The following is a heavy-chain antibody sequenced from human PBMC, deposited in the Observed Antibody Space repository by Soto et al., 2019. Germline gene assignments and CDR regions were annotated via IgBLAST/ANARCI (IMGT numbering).Heavy chain of an antibody. V-gene: IGHV5-10-1*03. Sequence: EVQLVQSGAEVKKPGESLRISCKGSGYSFTSYWISWVRQMPGKGLEWMGRIDPSDSYTNYSPSFQGHVTISADKSISTAYLQWSSLKASDTAMYYCARNHHPYCSSTSCSSDWFDPWGQGTLVTVSS. CDR2: IDPSDSYT. CDR1: GYSFTSYW. D-gene: IGHD2-2*01. J-gene: IGHJ5*02. CDR3: ARNHHPYCSSTSCSSDWFDP.